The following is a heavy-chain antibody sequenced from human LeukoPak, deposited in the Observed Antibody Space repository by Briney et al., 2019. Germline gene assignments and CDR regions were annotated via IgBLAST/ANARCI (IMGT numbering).Heavy chain of an antibody. CDR2: IKQDGSEK. V-gene: IGHV3-7*03. CDR3: ASCIAAAGPRAGDWYYFDY. D-gene: IGHD6-13*01. J-gene: IGHJ4*02. Sequence: GGSLRLSCAASGFTFSNHWVSWVRQAPGKGLEWVANIKQDGSEKYYVDSVKGRFTISRDNSKNTLYLQMNSLRAEDTAVYYCASCIAAAGPRAGDWYYFDYWGQGTLVTVSS. CDR1: GFTFSNHW.